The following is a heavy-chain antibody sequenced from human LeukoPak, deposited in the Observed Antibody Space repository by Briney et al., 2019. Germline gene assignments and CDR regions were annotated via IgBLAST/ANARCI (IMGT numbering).Heavy chain of an antibody. CDR1: GITLSHYA. CDR3: ASGGVVYGACCDF. CDR2: ISGSGANI. J-gene: IGHJ4*02. V-gene: IGHV3-23*01. D-gene: IGHD3-16*01. Sequence: GGSLRLSCEASGITLSHYAMSWVRQAPGKGLEWVSAISGSGANIYHADFVKGRFTISRDNYKSTLYLQMNSLGVEDTAVYYCASGGVVYGACCDFWGQGTLVTVSS.